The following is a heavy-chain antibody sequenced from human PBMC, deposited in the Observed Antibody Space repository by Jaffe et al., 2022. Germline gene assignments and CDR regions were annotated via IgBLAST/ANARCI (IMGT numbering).Heavy chain of an antibody. CDR2: INAGNGNT. CDR1: GYTFTSYA. Sequence: QVQLVQSGAEVKKPGASVKVSCKASGYTFTSYAMHWVRQAPGQRLEWMGWINAGNGNTKYSQKFQGRVTITRDTSASTAYMELSSLRSEDTAVYYCARPSITIFGVVIEEYYFDYWGQGTLVTVSS. V-gene: IGHV1-3*01. D-gene: IGHD3-3*01. CDR3: ARPSITIFGVVIEEYYFDY. J-gene: IGHJ4*02.